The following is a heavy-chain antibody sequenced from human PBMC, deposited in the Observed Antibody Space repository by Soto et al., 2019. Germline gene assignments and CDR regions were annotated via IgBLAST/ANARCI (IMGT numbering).Heavy chain of an antibody. D-gene: IGHD2-2*01. Sequence: ASVKVSCKASGYTFTDYYIHWVRQAPGQGLEWVGWINPDSGGTNLAQRFQGRVTMTSDTSINTAYMELSSLRSDDTAVYYCAIRTGQLAIISEFDGDWFFEVWGRGTLVTVS. CDR3: AIRTGQLAIISEFDGDWFFEV. CDR1: GYTFTDYY. CDR2: INPDSGGT. J-gene: IGHJ2*01. V-gene: IGHV1-2*02.